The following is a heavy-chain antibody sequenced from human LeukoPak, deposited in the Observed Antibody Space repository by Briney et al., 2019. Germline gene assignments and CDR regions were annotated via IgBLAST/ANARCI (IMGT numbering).Heavy chain of an antibody. CDR2: ISGSGGST. D-gene: IGHD5-18*01. V-gene: IGHV3-23*01. J-gene: IGHJ4*02. CDR1: GFTFSSYA. CDR3: AKEGYSYGFYFNY. Sequence: GGSLRLSCAASGFTFSSYAMSWVRQAPGKVLEWASAISGSGGSTYYADSVKGRFTISRDNSKNTLYLQMNSLRAEDTAIYYCAKEGYSYGFYFNYWGQGTLVTVSS.